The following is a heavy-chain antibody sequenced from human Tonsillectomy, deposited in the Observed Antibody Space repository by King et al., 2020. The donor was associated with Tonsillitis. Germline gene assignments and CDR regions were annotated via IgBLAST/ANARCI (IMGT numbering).Heavy chain of an antibody. CDR1: GFTFSNYD. J-gene: IGHJ4*02. CDR2: ISYDGSNK. Sequence: VQLVESGGGVVQPGRSLRISCVVSGFTFSNYDMHWVRQALGKGLEWVAVISYDGSNKYYADSVKGRFTISRDNSKNTLYLQRNSLRAEDTAVYYCARESAAGAPMDWGQGTLVTVSS. D-gene: IGHD2-15*01. V-gene: IGHV3-30*04. CDR3: ARESAAGAPMD.